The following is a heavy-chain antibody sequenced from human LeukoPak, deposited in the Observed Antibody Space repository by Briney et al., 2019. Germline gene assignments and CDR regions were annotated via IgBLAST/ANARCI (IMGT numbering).Heavy chain of an antibody. V-gene: IGHV3-43*02. CDR1: GFTFGDYA. J-gene: IGHJ4*02. CDR2: IRGDGRTT. Sequence: GGSLRLSCAASGFTFGDYAMHWVRQAPGKGLEWVSLIRGDGRTTSYAGSVKGRFTITRDYSKNSLYLQMSSLRGEDTAMYYCAKDAVAGTWLHYWGQGTLVTVSS. CDR3: AKDAVAGTWLHY. D-gene: IGHD6-19*01.